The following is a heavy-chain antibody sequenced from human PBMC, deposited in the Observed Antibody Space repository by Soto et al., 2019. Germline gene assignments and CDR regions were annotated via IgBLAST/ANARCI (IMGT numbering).Heavy chain of an antibody. J-gene: IGHJ4*02. Sequence: QVELVESGGGLVKPGGSLRLSCAASGLSFSDYYTSWIRQAPGKGLEWIAYITSSSSTIYYADSVKGRFTISRNDAKNSLYLQLDSRRAEDTAVYYCATVFRSSNFNYWGQGTLVTVSS. CDR1: GLSFSDYY. D-gene: IGHD3-10*02. CDR3: ATVFRSSNFNY. CDR2: ITSSSSTI. V-gene: IGHV3-11*01.